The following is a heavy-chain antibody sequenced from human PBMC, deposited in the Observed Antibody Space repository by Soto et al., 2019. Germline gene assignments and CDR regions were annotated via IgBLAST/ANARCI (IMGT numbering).Heavy chain of an antibody. CDR3: AKDLSAAKFSYYMDV. CDR2: ISGSGGST. Sequence: PGGSLRLSCAASGFTFSSYAMSWVRQAPGKGLEWVSAISGSGGSTYYADSVKGRFTISRDNSKNTLYLQMNSLRAEDTAVYYCAKDLSAAKFSYYMDVWGKGTTVTVSS. CDR1: GFTFSSYA. J-gene: IGHJ6*03. V-gene: IGHV3-23*01. D-gene: IGHD2-2*01.